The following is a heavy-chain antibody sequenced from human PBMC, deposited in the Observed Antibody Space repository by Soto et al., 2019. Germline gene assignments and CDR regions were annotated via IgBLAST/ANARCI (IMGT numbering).Heavy chain of an antibody. V-gene: IGHV1-69*13. J-gene: IGHJ4*02. D-gene: IGHD6-13*01. Sequence: ASVKVSCKASGGTFSSYAISWVRQAPGQGLEWMGGIIPIFGTANYAQKFQGRVTITADESTSTAYMELSSLRSEDTAVYYCARPSHYSSSWSAFDYWGQGTLVTVSS. CDR3: ARPSHYSSSWSAFDY. CDR2: IIPIFGTA. CDR1: GGTFSSYA.